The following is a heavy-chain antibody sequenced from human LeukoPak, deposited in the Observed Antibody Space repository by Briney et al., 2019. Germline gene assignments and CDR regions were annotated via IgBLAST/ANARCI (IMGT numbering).Heavy chain of an antibody. CDR3: AKTEYCGGDCHSRTGDY. D-gene: IGHD2-21*02. Sequence: GGSLRLSCAASGFTFSSYAMSWVRQAPGKGLEWVSTISNSGGSTNYADSVKGRFTISRDNSKNTLYLQMNSLRAEDTAVYYCAKTEYCGGDCHSRTGDYWGQGTLVTVSS. V-gene: IGHV3-23*01. CDR1: GFTFSSYA. J-gene: IGHJ4*02. CDR2: ISNSGGST.